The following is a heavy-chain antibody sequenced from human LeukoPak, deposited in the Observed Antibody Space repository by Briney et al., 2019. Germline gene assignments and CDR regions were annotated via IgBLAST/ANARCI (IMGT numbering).Heavy chain of an antibody. Sequence: GGSLRLSCAASGFTFSSYGMHWVRQAPGKGLEWVAVISYDGSNKYYADSVKGRFTISRDNSKNRLYLQMNSLRAEDTAVYYCAKDMGTMVRELFDPWGQGTLVTVSS. V-gene: IGHV3-30*18. J-gene: IGHJ5*02. D-gene: IGHD3-10*01. CDR2: ISYDGSNK. CDR3: AKDMGTMVRELFDP. CDR1: GFTFSSYG.